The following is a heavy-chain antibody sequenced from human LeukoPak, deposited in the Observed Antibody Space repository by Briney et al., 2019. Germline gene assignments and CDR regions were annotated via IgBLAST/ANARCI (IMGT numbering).Heavy chain of an antibody. CDR3: ASSVGGFFDY. J-gene: IGHJ4*02. Sequence: GGALRLSCAASGFTFRIYWMSWVRQAPGKGLEWVANIKQDGSEKYYVDSVRGRFTLSRDNAKNSLYLQMDSLRAEDTAVYYCASSVGGFFDYWGQGNLVTVSS. V-gene: IGHV3-7*01. D-gene: IGHD5/OR15-5a*01. CDR1: GFTFRIYW. CDR2: IKQDGSEK.